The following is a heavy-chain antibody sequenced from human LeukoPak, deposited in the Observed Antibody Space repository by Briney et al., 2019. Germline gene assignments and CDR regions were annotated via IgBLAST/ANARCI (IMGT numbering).Heavy chain of an antibody. CDR3: VRGMVEAAGVDS. V-gene: IGHV3-23*01. Sequence: GGSLRLSCAASGFTFSTFAMIWVRQPPGKGLEWVSSIFPSGGEIHYADSVRGRFTISRDNSKSTLSLQMNSLRAEDTAVYYCVRGMVEAAGVDSWGQGTLVTVSS. CDR1: GFTFSTFA. J-gene: IGHJ4*02. CDR2: IFPSGGEI. D-gene: IGHD6-25*01.